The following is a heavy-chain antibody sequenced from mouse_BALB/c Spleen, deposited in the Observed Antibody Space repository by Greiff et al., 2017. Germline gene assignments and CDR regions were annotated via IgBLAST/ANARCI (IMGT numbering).Heavy chain of an antibody. CDR2: ISNGGGST. D-gene: IGHD2-1*01. J-gene: IGHJ4*01. CDR1: GFTFSSYT. V-gene: IGHV5-12-2*01. Sequence: EVKVVESGGGLVQPGGSLKLSCAASGFTFSSYTMSWVRQTPEKRLEWVAYISNGGGSTYYPDTVKGRFTISRDNAKNTLYLQMSSLKSEDTAMYYCARHPYGNYDYAMDYWGQGTSVTVSS. CDR3: ARHPYGNYDYAMDY.